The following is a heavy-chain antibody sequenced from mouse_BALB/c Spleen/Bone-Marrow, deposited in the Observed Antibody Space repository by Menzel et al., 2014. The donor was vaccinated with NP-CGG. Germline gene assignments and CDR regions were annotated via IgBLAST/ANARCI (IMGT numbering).Heavy chain of an antibody. CDR2: INPSNGRT. Sequence: VQLQQSGAELVKPGASVKLSCKASGYTFTSYWMHWVKQRPGHGLEWIGAINPSNGRTNYNETFKSKATLTVDKSSTPGYMQLNSLTSDNSAVYYYARYGKYDAMDYWGQGTSVTVSS. D-gene: IGHD2-1*01. CDR1: GYTFTSYW. CDR3: ARYGKYDAMDY. J-gene: IGHJ4*01. V-gene: IGHV1S81*02.